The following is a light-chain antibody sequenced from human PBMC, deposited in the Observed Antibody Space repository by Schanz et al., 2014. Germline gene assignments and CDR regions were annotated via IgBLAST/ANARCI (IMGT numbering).Light chain of an antibody. V-gene: IGKV3-15*01. CDR3: QQYDIWPPMWT. CDR1: HSVRTN. CDR2: DAS. J-gene: IGKJ1*01. Sequence: VVVTQSPGTLSVFPGERATLSCRASHSVRTNLAWYQQKPGQPPRLLIFDASTRASGVPLRFSGSGSGTEFTLTISSLQSEDFAVYYCQQYDIWPPMWTFGQGTKVEI.